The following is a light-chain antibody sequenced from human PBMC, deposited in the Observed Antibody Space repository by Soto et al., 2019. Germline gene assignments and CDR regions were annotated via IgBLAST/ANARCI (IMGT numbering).Light chain of an antibody. CDR2: AAS. J-gene: IGKJ4*01. V-gene: IGKV3-15*01. CDR1: QGIGNT. Sequence: EIVITQSPATLSVSPGEGATLSCRASQGIGNTLAWYQQKPGQTPRLLIYAASIRATGVPARFSGSGSATDFTLTINRLQSEDFEVYYCQHYDDWPSACGGGTK. CDR3: QHYDDWPSA.